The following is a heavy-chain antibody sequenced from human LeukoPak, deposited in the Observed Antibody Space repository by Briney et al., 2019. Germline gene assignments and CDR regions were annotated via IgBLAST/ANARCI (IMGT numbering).Heavy chain of an antibody. D-gene: IGHD6-13*01. CDR2: IRGSGGST. CDR3: AKTPQIAAAAFYFDY. V-gene: IGHV3-23*01. Sequence: PGGSLRLSCAASGFTFSSYAITWVRQAPGKGLEWVSTIRGSGGSTYYADSVKGRFTISRDNSKNTLYLQMNSLRAEDTAIYYCAKTPQIAAAAFYFDYWGQGTLVTVSS. CDR1: GFTFSSYA. J-gene: IGHJ4*02.